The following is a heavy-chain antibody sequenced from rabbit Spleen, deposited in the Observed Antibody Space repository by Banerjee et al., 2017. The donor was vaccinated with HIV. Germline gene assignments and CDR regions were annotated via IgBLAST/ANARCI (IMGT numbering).Heavy chain of an antibody. Sequence: QEQLKESGGGLVQPGGSLKLSCKASGFDFSSYYMSWVRQAPGKGLEWIGYIDPVFGSTYYASWVKGRSTFSKTSSTTVTLQMTSLTAADTATYFCARDLTDAIGWNFGWWGPGTLVTVS. V-gene: IGHV1S45*01. J-gene: IGHJ4*01. D-gene: IGHD4-1*01. CDR2: IDPVFGST. CDR1: GFDFSSYYM. CDR3: ARDLTDAIGWNFGW.